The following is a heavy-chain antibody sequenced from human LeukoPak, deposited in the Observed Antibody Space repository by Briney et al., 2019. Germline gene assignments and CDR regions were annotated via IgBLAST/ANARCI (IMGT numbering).Heavy chain of an antibody. J-gene: IGHJ4*02. CDR2: ISYDGSNK. D-gene: IGHD3-22*01. CDR1: GFTFSSYA. CDR3: ARGLYGDSSGYFAHHDY. Sequence: GGSLRFSCAASGFTFSSYAMHWVRQAPGKGLEWVAVISYDGSNKYYADSVKGRFTISRDNSKNTLYLQMNSLRAEDTAVYYCARGLYGDSSGYFAHHDYWGQGTLVTVSS. V-gene: IGHV3-30*04.